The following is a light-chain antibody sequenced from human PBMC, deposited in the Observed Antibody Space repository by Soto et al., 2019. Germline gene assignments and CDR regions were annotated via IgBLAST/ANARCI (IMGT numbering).Light chain of an antibody. CDR3: PQTYARPRT. V-gene: IGKV1-39*01. Sequence: DIEIPHSPSSLSASVGARVTIACRASQTVSKFVNWYQPKPGKVPTLLIFTTSTLHSWVPSRFSGSGSGTEFTLTINGLQPEDFATYYCPQTYARPRTFAQRAKVDIK. CDR1: QTVSKF. CDR2: TTS. J-gene: IGKJ1*01.